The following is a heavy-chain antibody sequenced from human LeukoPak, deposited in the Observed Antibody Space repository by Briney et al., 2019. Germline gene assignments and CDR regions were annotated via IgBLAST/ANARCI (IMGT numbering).Heavy chain of an antibody. CDR3: ARGNHYDSSGRFDY. Sequence: RSSETLSLTCTVPGGSISSYYWSWIRQPAGKGLEWIGRIYTSGSTNYNPSLKSRVTMSVDTSKNQFSLKLSSVTAADTAVYYCARGNHYDSSGRFDYWGQGTLVTVSS. J-gene: IGHJ4*02. V-gene: IGHV4-4*07. CDR1: GGSISSYY. CDR2: IYTSGST. D-gene: IGHD3-22*01.